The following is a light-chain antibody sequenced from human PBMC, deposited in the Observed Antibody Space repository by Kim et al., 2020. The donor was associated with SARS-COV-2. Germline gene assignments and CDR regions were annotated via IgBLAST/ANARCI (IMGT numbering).Light chain of an antibody. V-gene: IGLV2-14*03. J-gene: IGLJ1*01. CDR3: TSYTTTSTYV. CDR1: TNDIGANNY. Sequence: QSALTQPASVSGSPGQSITISCTGTTNDIGANNYVSWYQHYPGKAPQLIIYDVNNRPSGVSNRFSGSKSGNTASLTISGLQAEDETDYYCTSYTTTSTYVFGTGTKVIVL. CDR2: DVN.